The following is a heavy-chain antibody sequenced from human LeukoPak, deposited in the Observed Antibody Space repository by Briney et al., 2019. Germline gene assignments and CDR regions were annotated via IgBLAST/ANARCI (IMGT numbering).Heavy chain of an antibody. J-gene: IGHJ4*02. CDR1: GYTFTNYG. V-gene: IGHV1-18*01. D-gene: IGHD6-19*01. Sequence: ASVKVSCKASGYTFTNYGITWVRQAPGQGLEWMGWIGRNNGNTKFAQKLQGRVTMTTDTSTTTAYMELRSLRSEDTAVYYCARDHGQWVVRISLDYWGQGTLVTVSS. CDR2: IGRNNGNT. CDR3: ARDHGQWVVRISLDY.